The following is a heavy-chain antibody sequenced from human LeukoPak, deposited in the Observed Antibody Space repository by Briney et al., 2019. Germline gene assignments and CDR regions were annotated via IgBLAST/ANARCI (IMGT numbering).Heavy chain of an antibody. CDR2: ISYDGSNK. V-gene: IGHV3-30*04. J-gene: IGHJ4*02. CDR1: GFTFSSYA. Sequence: GRSLRLSCAASGFTFSSYAMHWVRQAPGKGLEWVAVISYDGSNKYYADSVKGRFTISRDNSKNTLYLQMNSLRAEDTAVYYCARSSNYYDSSGLDYWGQGTLVTVSS. D-gene: IGHD3-22*01. CDR3: ARSSNYYDSSGLDY.